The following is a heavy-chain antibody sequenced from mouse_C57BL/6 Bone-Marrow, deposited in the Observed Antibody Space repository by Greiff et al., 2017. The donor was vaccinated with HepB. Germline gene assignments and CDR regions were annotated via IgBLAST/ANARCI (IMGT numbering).Heavy chain of an antibody. Sequence: QVQLKQPGAELVKPGASVKLSCKASGFTFTSYWMQWVKQRPGQGLEWIGEIDPSDSYTNYNPKFKGKATLTVDTSSSTAYMQLSSLTSEDSAVYYCARKNVLRSFAYWGQGTRVTVSA. D-gene: IGHD1-1*01. J-gene: IGHJ3*01. CDR1: GFTFTSYW. CDR2: IDPSDSYT. CDR3: ARKNVLRSFAY. V-gene: IGHV1-50*01.